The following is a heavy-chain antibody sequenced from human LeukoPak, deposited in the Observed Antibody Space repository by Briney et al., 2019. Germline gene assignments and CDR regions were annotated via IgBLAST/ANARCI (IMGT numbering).Heavy chain of an antibody. J-gene: IGHJ6*02. Sequence: SETLSLTCTVSGGSISSYYWSWIRQPPGKGLEWTGYIYYSGSTNYNPSLKSRVTISVDTSKNQFSLKLSSVTAADTAVYYCARATMVRGVIGYYYYGMDVWGQGTTVTVSS. V-gene: IGHV4-59*01. CDR1: GGSISSYY. CDR3: ARATMVRGVIGYYYYGMDV. CDR2: IYYSGST. D-gene: IGHD3-10*01.